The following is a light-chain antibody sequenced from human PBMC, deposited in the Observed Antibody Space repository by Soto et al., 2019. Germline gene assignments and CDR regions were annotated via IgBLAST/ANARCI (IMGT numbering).Light chain of an antibody. CDR1: QSVSNNY. J-gene: IGKJ2*01. Sequence: EVILTQSPGTLSLSPGDRATLSCRASQSVSNNYLAWYQEKPGQAPRLLIFGSSDRATGIPDRFSGSGSGTDFTLTIIRLEHEDFAVYYCQQYGSSPPYTFGQGTKLEIK. CDR3: QQYGSSPPYT. CDR2: GSS. V-gene: IGKV3-20*01.